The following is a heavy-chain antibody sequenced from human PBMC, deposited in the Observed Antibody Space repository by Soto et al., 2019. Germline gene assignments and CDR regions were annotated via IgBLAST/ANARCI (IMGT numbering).Heavy chain of an antibody. J-gene: IGHJ6*02. D-gene: IGHD2-2*02. Sequence: ASVKVSCKASGYTFITYAMHWVRQAPGQRLEWMGWINAANGNTKYSQKFQGRITITRDTFASTAYMELSSLRSEDTAVYYCASRCGSARCYNYYGMDVWGQGTTVTVSS. CDR1: GYTFITYA. CDR2: INAANGNT. V-gene: IGHV1-3*01. CDR3: ASRCGSARCYNYYGMDV.